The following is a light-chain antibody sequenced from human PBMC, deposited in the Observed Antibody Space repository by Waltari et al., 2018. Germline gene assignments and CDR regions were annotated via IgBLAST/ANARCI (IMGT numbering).Light chain of an antibody. CDR2: DAS. J-gene: IGKJ4*01. V-gene: IGKV1-33*01. CDR3: QQHDNLPLT. Sequence: DIQMTQSPSSLSASIGDRVTITCQASEDINNYLNWYQQKPGKAPKLLIYDASNLQVGVPSRFSGGGSGTDFTFTISSLQPGDIATYYCQQHDNLPLTFGGGTNVEIK. CDR1: EDINNY.